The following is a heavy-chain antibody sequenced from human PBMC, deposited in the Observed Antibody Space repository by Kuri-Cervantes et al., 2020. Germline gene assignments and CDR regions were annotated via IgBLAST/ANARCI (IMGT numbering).Heavy chain of an antibody. Sequence: GGSLRLSCAASGFTFRSYAIHWVRQAPGKGLEWVAVISSDGSSKYHADSVKGRFTISRNNPQNTLYLQMNSLRAEDTAVYYCARESVAAGSGYYYMDVWGKGTTVTVSS. J-gene: IGHJ6*03. CDR1: GFTFRSYA. CDR3: ARESVAAGSGYYYMDV. CDR2: ISSDGSSK. D-gene: IGHD6-13*01. V-gene: IGHV3-30*01.